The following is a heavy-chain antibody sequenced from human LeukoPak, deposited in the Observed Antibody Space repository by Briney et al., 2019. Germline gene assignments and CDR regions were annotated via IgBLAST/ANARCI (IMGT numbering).Heavy chain of an antibody. V-gene: IGHV3-33*01. Sequence: GGSLRLSCAASGFAFNTYAMHWVRQAPGQGLEWVALIWHDGSHKFYSNSVRGQFTISRDNSKNTVSLQMNNLRPEDTAVYYCAREIFGSGSCPDFWGQGTLVTVSS. D-gene: IGHD3-10*01. CDR2: IWHDGSHK. J-gene: IGHJ4*02. CDR1: GFAFNTYA. CDR3: AREIFGSGSCPDF.